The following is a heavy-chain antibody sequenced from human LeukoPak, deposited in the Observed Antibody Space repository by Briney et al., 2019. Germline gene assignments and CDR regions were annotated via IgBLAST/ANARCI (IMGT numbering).Heavy chain of an antibody. CDR2: IYYSGST. Sequence: SETLSLTCTVSGGSINSHYWSWIRQPPGKGLEWIGDIYYSGSTNYNPSLKSRVTISVDTSKNQFSLKLNSATAADTAVYYCARVRSSGWYGGGAFDIWGQGTMVTVSS. CDR3: ARVRSSGWYGGGAFDI. J-gene: IGHJ3*02. CDR1: GGSINSHY. V-gene: IGHV4-59*08. D-gene: IGHD6-19*01.